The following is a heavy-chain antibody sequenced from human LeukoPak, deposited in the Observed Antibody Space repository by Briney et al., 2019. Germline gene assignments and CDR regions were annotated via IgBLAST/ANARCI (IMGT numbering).Heavy chain of an antibody. J-gene: IGHJ3*01. D-gene: IGHD5-24*01. Sequence: GASVKVSCKASGYTFTNYYMHWVRQAPGQGLEWMGLINPGGGNTNYAQNFQGRVTMTRDTSTSTVYMELSSLRSEGTAIYYCARIRDGYNDVYDVWGQGTVVTVPS. CDR3: ARIRDGYNDVYDV. V-gene: IGHV1-46*01. CDR2: INPGGGNT. CDR1: GYTFTNYY.